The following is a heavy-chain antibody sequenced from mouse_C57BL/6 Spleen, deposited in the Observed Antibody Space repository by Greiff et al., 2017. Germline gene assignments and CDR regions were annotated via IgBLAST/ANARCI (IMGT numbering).Heavy chain of an antibody. V-gene: IGHV5-2*01. CDR3: ARGGGRSDWYFDV. CDR2: INSDGGST. D-gene: IGHD1-1*01. Sequence: EVKVVESGGGLVQPGESLKLSCESNEYEFPSHDMSWVRKTPEKRLELVAAINSDGGSTYYPDTMGRRFIISRDNTKKTLYLQMSSLRSEDTALYYCARGGGRSDWYFDVWGTGTTVTVSS. J-gene: IGHJ1*03. CDR1: EYEFPSHD.